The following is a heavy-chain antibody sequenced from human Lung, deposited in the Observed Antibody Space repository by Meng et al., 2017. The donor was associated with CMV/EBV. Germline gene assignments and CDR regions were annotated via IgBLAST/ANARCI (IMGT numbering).Heavy chain of an antibody. J-gene: IGHJ6*02. V-gene: IGHV3-43D*03. CDR1: GFTFDDYA. Sequence: GEXXKISCAASGFTFDDYAMHWVRQAPGKGLEWVSLISWDGGSTYYADSVKGRFTISRDNSKSSLYLQMNGLGAEDTALYRCAKYYCGLDVWGQGTTVTVSS. CDR2: ISWDGGST. CDR3: AKYYCGLDV.